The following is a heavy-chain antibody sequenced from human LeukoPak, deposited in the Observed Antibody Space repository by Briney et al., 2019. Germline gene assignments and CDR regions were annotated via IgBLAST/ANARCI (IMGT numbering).Heavy chain of an antibody. D-gene: IGHD6-13*01. CDR2: IKQDGSEK. CDR3: AREVWQQLATFDY. Sequence: GGSLRFSCAASGFTFSSYWMSWVRQAPGKRLEWVANIKQDGSEKYYVDSVKGRFTISRDNAKNSLYLQMNSLRAEDTAVYYCAREVWQQLATFDYWGQGTLVTVSS. J-gene: IGHJ4*02. V-gene: IGHV3-7*01. CDR1: GFTFSSYW.